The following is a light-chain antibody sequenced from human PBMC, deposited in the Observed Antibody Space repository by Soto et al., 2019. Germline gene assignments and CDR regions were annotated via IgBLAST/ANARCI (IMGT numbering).Light chain of an antibody. CDR1: SSDVGGYNY. Sequence: SVLTQPPSASGSPGQSVTISCTGTSSDVGGYNYVSWYQHHPDKAPKLIIYEVYKRPSGVPDRFSGSKSGNTASLTVSGLQAEDEAEYYCSSYAASYSFVVFGGGTKVTVL. V-gene: IGLV2-8*01. CDR3: SSYAASYSFVV. CDR2: EVY. J-gene: IGLJ2*01.